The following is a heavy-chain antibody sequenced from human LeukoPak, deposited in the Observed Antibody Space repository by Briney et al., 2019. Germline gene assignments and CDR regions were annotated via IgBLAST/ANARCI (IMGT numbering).Heavy chain of an antibody. CDR3: ARDRNTAMVSDGFDI. Sequence: PGGSLRLSCAASGFTFSSHEMNWVRQAPGKGLEWVSYISRSGSPIYYADSVKGRFTISRDNAKNSLYLQMNSLRAEDTAVCYCARDRNTAMVSDGFDIWGQGTMVTVSS. J-gene: IGHJ3*02. CDR2: ISRSGSPI. D-gene: IGHD5-18*01. V-gene: IGHV3-48*03. CDR1: GFTFSSHE.